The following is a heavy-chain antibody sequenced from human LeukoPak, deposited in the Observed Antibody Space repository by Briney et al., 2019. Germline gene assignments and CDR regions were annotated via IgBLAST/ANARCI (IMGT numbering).Heavy chain of an antibody. Sequence: SETLSLTCTVSGDSISSYYWSWIRQPPGKGREWIGYIYYSGSTNYNPSLKSRVTISVDTSKNQFSLKLSSVTAADTAVFYCARVGASSDAFDIWGQGTMVTVSS. J-gene: IGHJ3*02. D-gene: IGHD3-3*01. CDR2: IYYSGST. V-gene: IGHV4-59*01. CDR1: GDSISSYY. CDR3: ARVGASSDAFDI.